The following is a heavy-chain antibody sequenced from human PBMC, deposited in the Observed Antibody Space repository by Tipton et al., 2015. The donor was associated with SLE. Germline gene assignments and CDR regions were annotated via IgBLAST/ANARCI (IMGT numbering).Heavy chain of an antibody. CDR2: VYYSGYT. V-gene: IGHV4-39*07. CDR3: ARGHERHYDSPNFDI. CDR1: GGSISSSSFY. Sequence: TLSLTCTVSGGSISSSSFYWGWIRQPPGKGLEWIGSVYYSGYTFYNPSLKSRVTISGDTSKNQFSLKLSSVTAADTAVYYCARGHERHYDSPNFDIWGQGTMVTVSS. J-gene: IGHJ3*02. D-gene: IGHD5-12*01.